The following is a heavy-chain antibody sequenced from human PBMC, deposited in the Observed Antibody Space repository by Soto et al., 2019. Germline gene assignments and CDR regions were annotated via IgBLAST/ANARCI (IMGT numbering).Heavy chain of an antibody. CDR1: GFTFSSYS. D-gene: IGHD2-15*01. J-gene: IGHJ3*02. CDR2: ISSSSSYI. Sequence: EVQLVESGGGLVKPGGSLRLSCAASGFTFSSYSMNWVRQAPGKGLEWVSSISSSSSYIYYADSVKGRFTISRDNAKNSLYLQMNSLRAEDTAVYYCASTIYGSGGSCYDAFDIWGQGTMVTVSS. V-gene: IGHV3-21*01. CDR3: ASTIYGSGGSCYDAFDI.